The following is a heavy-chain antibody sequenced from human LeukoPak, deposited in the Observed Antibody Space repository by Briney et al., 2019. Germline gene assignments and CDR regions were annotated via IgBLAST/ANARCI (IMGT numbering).Heavy chain of an antibody. Sequence: GGSLRLSGAASGFTFSSYGMHWVRQAPGKGLEWVAVISYDGSNKYYADSVKGRFTISRDNSKNTLYLQMNSLRAEDTAVYYCANHPGDYWGQGTLVTVSS. CDR3: ANHPGDY. CDR2: ISYDGSNK. CDR1: GFTFSSYG. V-gene: IGHV3-30*18. J-gene: IGHJ4*02.